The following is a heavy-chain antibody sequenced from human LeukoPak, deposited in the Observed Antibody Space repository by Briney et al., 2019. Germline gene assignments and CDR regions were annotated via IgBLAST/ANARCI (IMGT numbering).Heavy chain of an antibody. D-gene: IGHD2-8*01. V-gene: IGHV4-31*03. J-gene: IGHJ4*02. CDR1: GGSISSGGYY. Sequence: SQTLSLTCTVSGGSISSGGYYWSWIRQHPGKGLEWIGYIYYSGSTYYNPSLKSRVTISVDTSKTQFSLKLSSVTAADTAVYYCASGSPGTNVDYWGQGTLVTVSS. CDR3: ASGSPGTNVDY. CDR2: IYYSGST.